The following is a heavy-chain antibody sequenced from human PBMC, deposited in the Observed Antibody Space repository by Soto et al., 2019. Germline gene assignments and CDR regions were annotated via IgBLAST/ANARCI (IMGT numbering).Heavy chain of an antibody. CDR3: ARTPSIAAAGGYYYYGMDV. V-gene: IGHV2-70*01. CDR1: GFSLSTSGMC. D-gene: IGHD6-13*01. J-gene: IGHJ6*02. CDR2: IDWDDDK. Sequence: GAGPTLVNPTQTLTLTCTFSGFSLSTSGMCVSWIRQPPGKALEWLALIDWDDDKYYSTSLKTRLTISKDTSKNQVVLTMTNMDPVDTATYYCARTPSIAAAGGYYYYGMDVWGQGTTVTVSS.